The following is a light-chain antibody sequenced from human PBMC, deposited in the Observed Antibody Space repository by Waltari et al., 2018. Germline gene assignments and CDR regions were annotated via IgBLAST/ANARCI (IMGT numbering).Light chain of an antibody. V-gene: IGKV3-11*01. CDR2: DAS. CDR1: QSVSSY. CDR3: QQRTNWPPTLT. J-gene: IGKJ4*01. Sequence: ELVLTQSPATLSLSPGERATLSCRASQSVSSYLAWCQQKPGQAPRLLIYDASNRATGIPARFSGSGSGTDFTLTISSLEPEDFAVYYCQQRTNWPPTLTFGGGTKVEIK.